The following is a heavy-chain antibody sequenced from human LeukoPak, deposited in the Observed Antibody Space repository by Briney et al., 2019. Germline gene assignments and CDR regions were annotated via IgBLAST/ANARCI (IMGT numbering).Heavy chain of an antibody. V-gene: IGHV4-59*08. CDR2: ISSSGST. D-gene: IGHD6-13*01. J-gene: IGHJ5*02. CDR3: AGLHFAASEEFDP. Sequence: PSETLSLTCTLTGGSITAYWWSWIRQPPGKGLHWIGYISSSGSTNYNPSLKSRVTGSLATSKTHFSLNLNSVTAADTAVYYCAGLHFAASEEFDPWGQGILVTVSS. CDR1: GGSITAYW.